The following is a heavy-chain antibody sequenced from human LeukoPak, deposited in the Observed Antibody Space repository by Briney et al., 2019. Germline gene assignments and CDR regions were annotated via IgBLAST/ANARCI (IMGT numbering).Heavy chain of an antibody. J-gene: IGHJ3*02. V-gene: IGHV4-4*07. Sequence: SETLSLTCTVSGGSISSYYWSWIRQPAGKGLEWIGRIYTSGSTNYNPSLKSRVTISVDTSKNQFSLKLSSVTAADTAVYYCATFITIFGVVPSEGAFDIWGQGTMVTVSS. D-gene: IGHD3-3*01. CDR1: GGSISSYY. CDR3: ATFITIFGVVPSEGAFDI. CDR2: IYTSGST.